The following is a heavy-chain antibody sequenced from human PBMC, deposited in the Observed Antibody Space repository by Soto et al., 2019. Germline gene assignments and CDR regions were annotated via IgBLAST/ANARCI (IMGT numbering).Heavy chain of an antibody. CDR2: INDDGDST. J-gene: IGHJ3*02. CDR1: GFSFNDYA. V-gene: IGHV3-23*01. CDR3: AKVVVMRAVNDALDI. D-gene: IGHD3-22*01. Sequence: LRLSCAASGFSFNDYAMTWVRQAPGKGLEWVSAINDDGDSTYYADSVKGRFTISRDNSKNTVFLEMNSLRAEDTAAYHCAKVVVMRAVNDALDIWGQGTMVTVSS.